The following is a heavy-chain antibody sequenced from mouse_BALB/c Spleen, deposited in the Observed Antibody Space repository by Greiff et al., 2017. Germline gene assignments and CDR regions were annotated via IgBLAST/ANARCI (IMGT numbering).Heavy chain of an antibody. CDR2: ISSGSSTI. V-gene: IGHV5-17*02. J-gene: IGHJ3*01. CDR1: GFTFSSFG. CDR3: ARSRVQAWFAY. Sequence: EVHLVESGGGLVQPGGSRKLSCAASGFTFSSFGMHWVRQAPEKGLEWVAYISSGSSTIYYADTVKGRFTISRDNPKNTLFLQMTSLRSEDTAMYYCARSRVQAWFAYWGQGTLVTVSA.